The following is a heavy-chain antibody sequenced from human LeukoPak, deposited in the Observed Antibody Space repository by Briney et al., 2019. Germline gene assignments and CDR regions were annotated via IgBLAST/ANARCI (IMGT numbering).Heavy chain of an antibody. CDR1: GGSIINYY. CDR3: ARQAYGSGSYERPFDF. V-gene: IGHV4-4*09. J-gene: IGHJ4*02. D-gene: IGHD3-10*01. CDR2: IHSSGTP. Sequence: RSSETLSLTCSVSGGSIINYYWSWIRQAPGKGLEWIGHIHSSGTPNYNPPLKSRVTISVDTSKNQFSLKLTSVTAADTAVVYCARQAYGSGSYERPFDFWGQGILVTVSS.